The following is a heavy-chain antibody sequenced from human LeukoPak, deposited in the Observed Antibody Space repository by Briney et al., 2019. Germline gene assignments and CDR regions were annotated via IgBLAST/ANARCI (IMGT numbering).Heavy chain of an antibody. Sequence: PGGSLRLSCAASGFTFSSYAMTWVRQAPGKGLEWVSVISGSGGSTYYADSVKGRFTISRDNSKNALYLQMNSLRAEDTAIYYCARKVASGLDYWGQGTLVTVSS. V-gene: IGHV3-23*01. J-gene: IGHJ4*02. CDR3: ARKVASGLDY. D-gene: IGHD6-13*01. CDR2: ISGSGGST. CDR1: GFTFSSYA.